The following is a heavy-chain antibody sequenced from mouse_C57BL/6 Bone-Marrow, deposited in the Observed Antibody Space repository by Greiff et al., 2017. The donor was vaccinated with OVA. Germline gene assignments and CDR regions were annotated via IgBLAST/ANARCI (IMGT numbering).Heavy chain of an antibody. CDR3: TTGYDGSY. CDR2: IDPENGDT. Sequence: EVKLMESGAELVRPGASVKLSCTASGFNIKDDYMHWVKQRPEQGLEWIGWIDPENGDTEYASKFQGKATITADTSSNTAYLQLSSLTSEDTAVYYCTTGYDGSYWGQGTTLTVSS. D-gene: IGHD2-3*01. J-gene: IGHJ2*01. V-gene: IGHV14-4*01. CDR1: GFNIKDDY.